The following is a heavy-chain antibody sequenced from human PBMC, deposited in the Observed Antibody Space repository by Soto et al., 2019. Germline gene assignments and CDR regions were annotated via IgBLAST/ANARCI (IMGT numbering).Heavy chain of an antibody. V-gene: IGHV3-48*02. CDR2: ISSSSSTI. CDR1: GFTFSSYS. Sequence: EVPLVESGGGLVQPGGSLRLSCAASGFTFSSYSMNWVRQAPGKGLEWVSYISSSSSTIYYADSVKGRFTISRDNAKNSLDLQMNSLRDEDTAVYYCARAPGDYGYYGMDVWGQGPTVTVCS. J-gene: IGHJ6*02. D-gene: IGHD4-17*01. CDR3: ARAPGDYGYYGMDV.